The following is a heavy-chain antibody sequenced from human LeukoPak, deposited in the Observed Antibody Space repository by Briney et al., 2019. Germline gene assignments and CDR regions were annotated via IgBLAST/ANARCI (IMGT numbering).Heavy chain of an antibody. CDR3: ARDTPPYYDYVWGSQGVFDY. CDR2: ISSSGSTI. J-gene: IGHJ4*02. D-gene: IGHD3-16*01. V-gene: IGHV3-48*03. CDR1: GFTFSSYE. Sequence: PGGSLRLSCAASGFTFSSYEMSWVRQAPGKGLEWVSYISSSGSTIYCADSVKGRFTISRDNAKNSLYLQMNSLRAEDTAVYYCARDTPPYYDYVWGSQGVFDYWGQGTLVTVSS.